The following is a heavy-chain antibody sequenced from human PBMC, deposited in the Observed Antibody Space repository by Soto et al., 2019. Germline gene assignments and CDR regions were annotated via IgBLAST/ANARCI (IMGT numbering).Heavy chain of an antibody. V-gene: IGHV4-61*01. D-gene: IGHD3-9*01. J-gene: IGHJ4*02. CDR2: IYYSGST. Sequence: SETLSLTCTVSGGSVSSGSYYWSWIRQPPGKGLEWIGYIYYSGSTNYNPSLKSRVTISVDTSNNQFSLKLSSVTAADTAVYYCAREVGTLYDILTGPYYFDYWGQGTLVTVSS. CDR1: GGSVSSGSYY. CDR3: AREVGTLYDILTGPYYFDY.